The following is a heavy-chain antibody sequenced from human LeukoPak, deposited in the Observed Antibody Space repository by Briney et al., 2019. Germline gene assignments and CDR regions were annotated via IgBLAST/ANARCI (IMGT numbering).Heavy chain of an antibody. Sequence: ASVKVSCKVSGYTLTELSMHWVRQAPGKGLEWMGGFDPEDGETIYAQKFQGRVTITADESTSTAYMELSSLRSEDTAVYYCARGGIFGGNDYWGQGTLVTVSS. V-gene: IGHV1-24*01. J-gene: IGHJ4*02. CDR1: GYTLTELS. CDR3: ARGGIFGGNDY. CDR2: FDPEDGET. D-gene: IGHD3-3*01.